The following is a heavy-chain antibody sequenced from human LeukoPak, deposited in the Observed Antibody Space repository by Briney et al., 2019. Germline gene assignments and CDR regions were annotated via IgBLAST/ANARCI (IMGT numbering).Heavy chain of an antibody. CDR2: IKHDGSET. D-gene: IGHD3-22*01. CDR3: VRHYYDSSGWSFDM. J-gene: IGHJ3*02. CDR1: GLTYSVYW. Sequence: PGGSLRLSCAASGLTYSVYWMGWVRQAPGKGLEWVPDIKHDGSETYHVDFVKGRFTISRDNAESSLYLQMNSLRAEDTALYYCVRHYYDSSGWSFDMWGQGTMVTVSP. V-gene: IGHV3-7*01.